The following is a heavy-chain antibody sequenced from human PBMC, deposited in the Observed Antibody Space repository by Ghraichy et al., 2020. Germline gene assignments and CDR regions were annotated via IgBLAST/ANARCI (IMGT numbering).Heavy chain of an antibody. CDR2: INHSGST. CDR1: GGSFSGYY. Sequence: SETLSLTCAVYGGSFSGYYWSWIRQPPGKGLEWIGEINHSGSTNYNPSLKSRVTISVDPSKNQFSLKLSSVTAADTAVYYCARVLGDFWSGHDYWGQGTLVTVSS. V-gene: IGHV4-34*01. D-gene: IGHD3-3*01. CDR3: ARVLGDFWSGHDY. J-gene: IGHJ4*02.